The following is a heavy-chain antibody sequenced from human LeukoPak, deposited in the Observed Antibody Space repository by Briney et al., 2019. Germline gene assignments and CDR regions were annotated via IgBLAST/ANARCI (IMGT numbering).Heavy chain of an antibody. D-gene: IGHD2-2*01. V-gene: IGHV4-59*01. CDR3: ARVVPTDWYFDL. CDR2: IYYSGST. J-gene: IGHJ2*01. CDR1: GGSISSYY. Sequence: ASETLSLTCTVSGGSISSYYWSWIRQPPGKGLEWIGYIYYSGSTNYNPSLKSRVTISVDTSKNQFSLKLSSVTAADTAVYYCARVVPTDWYFDLWGRGTLVTVSS.